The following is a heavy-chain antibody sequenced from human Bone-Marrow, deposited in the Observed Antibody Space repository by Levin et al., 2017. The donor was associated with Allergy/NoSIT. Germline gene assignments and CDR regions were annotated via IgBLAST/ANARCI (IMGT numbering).Heavy chain of an antibody. V-gene: IGHV3-30*03. CDR2: ILGDGNNK. Sequence: GGSLRLSCEASGFTFSSHVMHWVRQAPGKGLEWVSAILGDGNNKYYAASVKGRFAISRDNSRNTLSLHLTSLGIEDTALYYCVRGLPSGVGGIEHFDNWGQGAVVTVSS. CDR1: GFTFSSHV. D-gene: IGHD6-19*01. CDR3: VRGLPSGVGGIEHFDN. J-gene: IGHJ4*02.